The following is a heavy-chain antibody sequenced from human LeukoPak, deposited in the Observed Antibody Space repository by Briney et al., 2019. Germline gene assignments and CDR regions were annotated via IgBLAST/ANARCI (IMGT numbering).Heavy chain of an antibody. Sequence: SETLSLTXGVYGGSFSGYYWSWIRQPPGKGLEWIGEINHSGSTKYNPSLKSRVTISVDTSKNQLSLKLSSVTAADTAVYYCAREPYNSGWYAGYFQHWGQGTLVTVSS. J-gene: IGHJ1*01. V-gene: IGHV4-34*01. CDR3: AREPYNSGWYAGYFQH. D-gene: IGHD6-19*01. CDR1: GGSFSGYY. CDR2: INHSGST.